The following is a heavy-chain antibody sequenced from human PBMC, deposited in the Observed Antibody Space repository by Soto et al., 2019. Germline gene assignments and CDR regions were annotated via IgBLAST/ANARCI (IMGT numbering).Heavy chain of an antibody. V-gene: IGHV4-4*03. CDR3: ARIDPVVVIAFDI. Sequence: QENLSNTCTVSDATLSRGASLGWVRQSPGKGLEWIGEIYHGGSTNYNPSLKSRVTISVDKSKNQFSLKLSSVTAADTAVYYCARIDPVVVIAFDIWGQGTMVT. J-gene: IGHJ3*02. CDR2: IYHGGST. D-gene: IGHD3-22*01. CDR1: DATLSRGAS.